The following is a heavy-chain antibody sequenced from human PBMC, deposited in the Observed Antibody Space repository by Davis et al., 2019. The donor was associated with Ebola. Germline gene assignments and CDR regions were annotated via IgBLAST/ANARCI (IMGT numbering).Heavy chain of an antibody. CDR3: AAASLYYYYYMDV. V-gene: IGHV1-58*01. CDR1: GFTFTRSA. J-gene: IGHJ6*03. CDR2: VVVGSGNT. D-gene: IGHD2-2*01. Sequence: SVKVSCKASGFTFTRSAVQWVRQARGQRLEWIGWVVVGSGNTNYTHQFQGRVTISRDMSTSTAYMELSSLRSEDTAVYFCAAASLYYYYYMDVWGKGTTVTVSS.